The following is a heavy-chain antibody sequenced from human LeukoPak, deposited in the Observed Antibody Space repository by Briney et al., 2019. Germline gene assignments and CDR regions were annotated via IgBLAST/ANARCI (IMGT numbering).Heavy chain of an antibody. CDR2: IYYSGST. D-gene: IGHD4-17*01. J-gene: IGHJ5*02. V-gene: IGHV4-30-4*01. Sequence: SETLSLTCTVSGGSISSGDYYWSWIRQPPGKGLEWIGYIYYSGSTYYNPSLKSRVTISVDTSKNQFSLKLSSVTAADTAVYYCAREGHGDYFDLWGQGTLVTVSS. CDR3: AREGHGDYFDL. CDR1: GGSISSGDYY.